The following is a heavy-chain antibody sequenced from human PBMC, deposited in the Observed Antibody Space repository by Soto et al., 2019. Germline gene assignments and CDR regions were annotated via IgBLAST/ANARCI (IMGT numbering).Heavy chain of an antibody. V-gene: IGHV3-30*03. CDR1: GYVFRKYV. CDR3: PRVRPANTWANYYGLDV. Sequence: FLRLSCLASGYVFRKYVIYCVRQAPGKGLEWVALITYDGTYDHYAAAVKGRFTISRDDERDTVSLQMDNLGLDDTAVYYCPRVRPANTWANYYGLDVCGQRTSVTVSS. CDR2: ITYDGTYD. J-gene: IGHJ6*02. D-gene: IGHD2-15*01.